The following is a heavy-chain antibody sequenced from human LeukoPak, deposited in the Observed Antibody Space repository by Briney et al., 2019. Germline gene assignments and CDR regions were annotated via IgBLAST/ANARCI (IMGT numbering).Heavy chain of an antibody. Sequence: SETLSLTCTVSGGSISSYYWSWIRQPAGKGLEWIGRIYTSGSTNYNPSLKSRVTMSVDTSKNQFSLKLSSVTAADTAVYYCAREEWYYDSSGYTLFDYWGQGTLVTVSS. J-gene: IGHJ4*02. CDR2: IYTSGST. V-gene: IGHV4-4*07. D-gene: IGHD3-22*01. CDR3: AREEWYYDSSGYTLFDY. CDR1: GGSISSYY.